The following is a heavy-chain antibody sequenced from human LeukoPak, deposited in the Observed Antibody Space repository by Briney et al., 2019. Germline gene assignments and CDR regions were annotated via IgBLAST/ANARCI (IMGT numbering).Heavy chain of an antibody. D-gene: IGHD3-10*01. Sequence: SETLSLTCTVSGGSISSYYWSWIRQPPGKGLEWIGSIYYSGSTYYNPSLKSRVTISVDTSKNQFSLKLSSVTAADTAVYYCARQLGEPPRDYWGQGTLVTVSS. CDR1: GGSISSYY. V-gene: IGHV4-59*05. CDR3: ARQLGEPPRDY. CDR2: IYYSGST. J-gene: IGHJ4*02.